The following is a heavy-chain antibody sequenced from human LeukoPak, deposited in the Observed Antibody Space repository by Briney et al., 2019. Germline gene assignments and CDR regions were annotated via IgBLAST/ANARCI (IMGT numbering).Heavy chain of an antibody. CDR3: ARDDPRGGSFLDYLRSFQH. Sequence: SETLSLTCTVSGGSISSGSYYWSWIRQPAGKALEWIGRIYTSVSTNYNPSLKSRVTISVDTSRNHSSLNLNSVTAADTAVYYCARDDPRGGSFLDYLRSFQHWGQGTLVTVSS. CDR2: IYTSVST. CDR1: GGSISSGSYY. J-gene: IGHJ1*01. V-gene: IGHV4-61*02. D-gene: IGHD5-12*01.